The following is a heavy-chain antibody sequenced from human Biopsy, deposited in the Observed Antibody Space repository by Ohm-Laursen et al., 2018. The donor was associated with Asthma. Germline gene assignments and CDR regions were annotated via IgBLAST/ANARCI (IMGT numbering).Heavy chain of an antibody. Sequence: ASVKVSCKTSGYTFNSAGITWVRQAPGQGLEWMGWISVYNGNTKVAQKLQDRVTMITDTSTSAAYMELRSLRSDDTAVYFCARAVDYSHYYGIDVWGQGTTVTAS. CDR1: GYTFNSAG. J-gene: IGHJ6*02. CDR2: ISVYNGNT. CDR3: ARAVDYSHYYGIDV. V-gene: IGHV1-18*01. D-gene: IGHD3-10*01.